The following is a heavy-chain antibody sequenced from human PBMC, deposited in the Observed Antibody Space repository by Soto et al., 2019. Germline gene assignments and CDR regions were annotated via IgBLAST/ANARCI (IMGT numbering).Heavy chain of an antibody. V-gene: IGHV1-18*01. Sequence: ASVKVSCKASGYTFTQYGISWLRQAPGQGLEWMGWTNTDNGNTKFSQKYQDRVTMTTDTSRSTAYMEVRSLRSDDTALYYCARDPWAADYGGQG. D-gene: IGHD3-16*01. CDR3: ARDPWAADY. J-gene: IGHJ4*02. CDR2: TNTDNGNT. CDR1: GYTFTQYG.